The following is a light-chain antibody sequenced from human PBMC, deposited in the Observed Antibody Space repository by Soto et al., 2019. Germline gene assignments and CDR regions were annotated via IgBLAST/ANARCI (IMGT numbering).Light chain of an antibody. CDR2: DVS. Sequence: QSALTQPASVSGSPGQSITISCTGTSSDVGGYNYVSWYQQHPGKAPKLMIYDVSNRPSGVSNRFSGSKSGNTASLTISGLQAEDEDDYYCSSYTSSSTRVFGTGNKITVL. J-gene: IGLJ1*01. CDR1: SSDVGGYNY. CDR3: SSYTSSSTRV. V-gene: IGLV2-14*01.